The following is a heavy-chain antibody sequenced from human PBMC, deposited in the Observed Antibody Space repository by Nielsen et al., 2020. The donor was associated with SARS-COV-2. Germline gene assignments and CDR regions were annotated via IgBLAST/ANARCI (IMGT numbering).Heavy chain of an antibody. Sequence: GESLKISCAASGFTFSSYAMHWVRQAPGKGLEWVAVISYDGSNKYYADSVKGRFTISRDNSKNTLYLQMNSLRAEDTAVYYCAKVVTAVTTRYFDLWGRGTLVTVSS. CDR3: AKVVTAVTTRYFDL. J-gene: IGHJ2*01. V-gene: IGHV3-30-3*01. CDR1: GFTFSSYA. CDR2: ISYDGSNK. D-gene: IGHD4-17*01.